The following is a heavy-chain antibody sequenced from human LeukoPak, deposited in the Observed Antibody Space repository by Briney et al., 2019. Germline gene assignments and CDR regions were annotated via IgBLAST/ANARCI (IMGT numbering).Heavy chain of an antibody. Sequence: PSQTLSLTCTVSGGSISSGGYYWSWIRQHPGKGLEWIGYIYYSGSTYYNPSLKSRVTISVDTSKNQFSLKLSSVTAADTAVYYCARAIRQYQLPRRYYYYYYMDVWGKGTTVTVSS. CDR3: ARAIRQYQLPRRYYYYYYMDV. V-gene: IGHV4-31*03. CDR2: IYYSGST. J-gene: IGHJ6*03. D-gene: IGHD2-2*01. CDR1: GGSISSGGYY.